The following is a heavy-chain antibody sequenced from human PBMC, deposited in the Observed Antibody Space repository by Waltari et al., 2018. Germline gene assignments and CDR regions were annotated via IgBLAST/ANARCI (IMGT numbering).Heavy chain of an antibody. CDR1: GYTFTSYA. CDR2: INAGNGNT. D-gene: IGHD6-13*01. V-gene: IGHV1-3*01. J-gene: IGHJ5*02. Sequence: QVQLVQSGAAVKKPGASVKVSCKASGYTFTSYAMHWVRQAPGQRLEWMGWINAGNGNTKYSQKFQGRVTITRDTSASTAYMELSSLRSEDTAVYYCARASSSWYWRVEDWFDPWGQGTLVTVSS. CDR3: ARASSSWYWRVEDWFDP.